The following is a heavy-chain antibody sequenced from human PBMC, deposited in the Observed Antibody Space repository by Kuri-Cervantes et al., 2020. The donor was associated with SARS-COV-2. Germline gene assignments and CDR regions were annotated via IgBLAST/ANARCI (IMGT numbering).Heavy chain of an antibody. CDR3: ARVAAAAGPAGEYSFYMDV. CDR2: IIPVLGTT. J-gene: IGHJ6*03. D-gene: IGHD6-13*01. V-gene: IGHV1-69*08. CDR1: GYTFTSYY. Sequence: SVKVSCKASGYTFTSYYMHWVRQAPGQGLEWTGTIIPVLGTTTYSQKFQGRVTITADKSTSTAYMELSSLTSEDTAVYYCARVAAAAGPAGEYSFYMDVWGKGTTVTVSS.